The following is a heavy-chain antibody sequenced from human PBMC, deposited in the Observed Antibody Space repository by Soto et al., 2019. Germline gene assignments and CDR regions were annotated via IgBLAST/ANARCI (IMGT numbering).Heavy chain of an antibody. D-gene: IGHD6-19*01. V-gene: IGHV3-53*01. Sequence: EVQLVESGGGLIQPGGSLRLSCAASGFTVSSKYMTLVRQAPGKGLEWVSVIYGGGTTYYADSVKGRFTISRDNSKNTLFLQVNSRRVEDTAVYYCVQTTGWPGFDFWGQGTLVTVSS. CDR1: GFTVSSKY. CDR3: VQTTGWPGFDF. J-gene: IGHJ4*02. CDR2: IYGGGTT.